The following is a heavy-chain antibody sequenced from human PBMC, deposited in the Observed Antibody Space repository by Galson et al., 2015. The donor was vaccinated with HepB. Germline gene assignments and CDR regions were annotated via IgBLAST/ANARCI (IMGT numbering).Heavy chain of an antibody. CDR1: GFTFSSYA. CDR3: AKGSGLYYDFWSGYAGFDY. V-gene: IGHV3-23*01. Sequence: SLRLSCAASGFTFSSYAMSWARQAPGKGLEWVSAISGSGGSTYYADSVKGRFTISRDNSKNTLYLQMNSLRAEDTAVYYCAKGSGLYYDFWSGYAGFDYWGQGTLVTVSS. CDR2: ISGSGGST. J-gene: IGHJ4*02. D-gene: IGHD3-3*01.